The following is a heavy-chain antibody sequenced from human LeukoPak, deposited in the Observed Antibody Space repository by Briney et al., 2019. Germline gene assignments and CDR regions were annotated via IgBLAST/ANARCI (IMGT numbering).Heavy chain of an antibody. Sequence: PGMSLRLSCAASGFTFHHYGMHWVRQAPGKGLEWVTMIWFDGSNQYYADSVKGRFTISRDNSRNTLYLQMSSLRAEDTAVYYCSKGTNSGSWYYDNWGQGTLVTVSS. CDR1: GFTFHHYG. V-gene: IGHV3-33*06. D-gene: IGHD6-13*01. J-gene: IGHJ4*02. CDR2: IWFDGSNQ. CDR3: SKGTNSGSWYYDN.